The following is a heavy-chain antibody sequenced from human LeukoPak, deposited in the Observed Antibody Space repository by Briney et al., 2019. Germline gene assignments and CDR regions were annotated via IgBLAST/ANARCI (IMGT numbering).Heavy chain of an antibody. D-gene: IGHD2-2*01. V-gene: IGHV4-59*01. CDR3: ARTPVGYCSSTSCRYYYYYMDV. CDR1: GGSISSYY. CDR2: IYYSGST. Sequence: PSETLSLTCTVPGGSISSYYWSWIRQPPGKGLEWIGYIYYSGSTNYNPSLKSRVTISVDTSKNQFSLKLSSVTAADTAVYCCARTPVGYCSSTSCRYYYYYMDVWGKGTTVTVSS. J-gene: IGHJ6*03.